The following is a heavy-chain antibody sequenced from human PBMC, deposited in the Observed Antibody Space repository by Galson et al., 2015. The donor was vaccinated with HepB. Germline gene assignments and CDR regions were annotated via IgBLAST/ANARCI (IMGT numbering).Heavy chain of an antibody. J-gene: IGHJ5*02. CDR2: ISYDGSNK. V-gene: IGHV3-30-3*01. CDR3: ARMAGNTIFGVGGRGNWFDP. CDR1: GFTFSSYA. D-gene: IGHD3-3*01. Sequence: SLRLSCAASGFTFSSYAMHWVRQAPGKGLEWVAVISYDGSNKYYADSVKGRFTISRDNSKNTLYPQMNSLRAEDTAVYYCARMAGNTIFGVGGRGNWFDPWGQGTLVTVSS.